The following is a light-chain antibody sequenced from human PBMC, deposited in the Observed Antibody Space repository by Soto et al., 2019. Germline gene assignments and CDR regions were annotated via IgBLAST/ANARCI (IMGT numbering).Light chain of an antibody. Sequence: QSVLTQPRSVSGSPGQSVTISCTGTSGDVGNYNYVSWYQQHPGKAPKVMIYDVSKRPSGVPDRFSGSKSGNTASLTISGPQAHDEADYSCCSYARRLTPYFFGTATKVTVL. CDR2: DVS. V-gene: IGLV2-11*01. CDR3: CSYARRLTPYF. CDR1: SGDVGNYNY. J-gene: IGLJ1*01.